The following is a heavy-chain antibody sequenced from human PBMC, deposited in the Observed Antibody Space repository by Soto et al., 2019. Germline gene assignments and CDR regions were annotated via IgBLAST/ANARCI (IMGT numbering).Heavy chain of an antibody. V-gene: IGHV4-59*01. CDR2: IYLGGSI. D-gene: IGHD5-18*01. Sequence: WIRHPPGKGLEWIGYIYLGGSINYNPSLKSRVIISVDTAKNQFSLKLSSVTAADTAVYYCAKDCRYSYGYFRWSDPWGQG. CDR3: AKDCRYSYGYFRWSDP. J-gene: IGHJ5*02.